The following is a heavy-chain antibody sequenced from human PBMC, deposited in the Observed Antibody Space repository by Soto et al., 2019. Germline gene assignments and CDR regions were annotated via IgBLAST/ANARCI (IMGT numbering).Heavy chain of an antibody. CDR3: VTGQPLGH. D-gene: IGHD7-27*01. CDR2: ITGSGDST. Sequence: EVELLESGGGSVQPGGSLRLSCAASGFTFSSYAMSWVRQAPGRGLEWVSKITGSGDSTYYVDSVKGRFTSSRDNSKNTLYLQMNSLRAEDTAVYSCVTGQPLGHWGQGTLVTVSS. J-gene: IGHJ4*02. V-gene: IGHV3-23*01. CDR1: GFTFSSYA.